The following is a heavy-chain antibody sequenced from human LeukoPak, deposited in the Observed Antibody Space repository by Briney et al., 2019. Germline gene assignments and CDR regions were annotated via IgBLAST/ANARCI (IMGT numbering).Heavy chain of an antibody. CDR2: IRYDGSNK. CDR1: GFTFSSYG. D-gene: IGHD1-26*01. Sequence: GGSLRLSCAASGFTFSSYGMHWVRQAPGKGLEWVAFIRYDGSNKYYADSVKGRFTISRDNAKNSLYLQMNSLRAEDTAVYYCARDQIVGANYWGQGTLVTVSS. CDR3: ARDQIVGANY. J-gene: IGHJ4*02. V-gene: IGHV3-30*02.